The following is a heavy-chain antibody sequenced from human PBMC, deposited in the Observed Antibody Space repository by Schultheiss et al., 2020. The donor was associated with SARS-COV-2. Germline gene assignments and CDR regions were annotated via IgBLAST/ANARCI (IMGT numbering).Heavy chain of an antibody. Sequence: GGSLRLSCAASGFTFSSYAMHWVRQAPGKGLEWVAVISYDGSNKYYADSVKGRFTISRDNSKNTLYLQINSLRAEDTAVYYCAKASHPLVVVPDYYYMDVWGKGTTVTVSS. CDR3: AKASHPLVVVPDYYYMDV. CDR2: ISYDGSNK. V-gene: IGHV3-30*07. CDR1: GFTFSSYA. D-gene: IGHD2-2*01. J-gene: IGHJ6*03.